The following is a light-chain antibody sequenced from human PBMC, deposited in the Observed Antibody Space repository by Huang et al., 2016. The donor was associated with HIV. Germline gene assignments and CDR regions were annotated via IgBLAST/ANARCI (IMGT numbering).Light chain of an antibody. Sequence: EIVLTQSPATLSLSPVERATLSCRASQSVSTYLAGYQQKPGQAPRLLIVDSSDRATGIPARFSGSGSGTDFTLTISSLEPEDFAVYYCQQRTNWPLTWTFGQGTKVEIK. CDR1: QSVSTY. CDR2: DSS. V-gene: IGKV3-11*01. J-gene: IGKJ1*01. CDR3: QQRTNWPLTWT.